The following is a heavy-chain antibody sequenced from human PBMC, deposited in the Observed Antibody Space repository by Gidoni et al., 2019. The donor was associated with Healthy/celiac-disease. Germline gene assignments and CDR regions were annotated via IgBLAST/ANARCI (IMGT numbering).Heavy chain of an antibody. V-gene: IGHV3-30*18. J-gene: IGHJ3*02. CDR1: GFTFSSYG. CDR3: AKGSLRSLDAFDI. Sequence: QVQLVESGGGVVQPGRSLRLSCAASGFTFSSYGMHWVRQAPGKGLEWVAVISYDGSNKYYADSVKGRFTISRDNSKNTLYLQMNSLRAEDTAVYYCAKGSLRSLDAFDIWGQGTMVTVSS. CDR2: ISYDGSNK.